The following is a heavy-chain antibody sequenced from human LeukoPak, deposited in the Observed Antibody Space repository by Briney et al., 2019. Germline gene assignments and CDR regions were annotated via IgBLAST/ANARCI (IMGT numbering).Heavy chain of an antibody. D-gene: IGHD1-26*01. V-gene: IGHV3-74*01. CDR1: GFTFSSYW. Sequence: PGGSLRLSCAASGFTFSSYWMHWVRQAPREGLLWVSRINGDGSITSTADSVKGRFTISRDNSKNTLYLQMNSLRAEDTAVYYCAKGDSGSYYPYFDYWGQGTLVTVSS. J-gene: IGHJ4*02. CDR2: INGDGSIT. CDR3: AKGDSGSYYPYFDY.